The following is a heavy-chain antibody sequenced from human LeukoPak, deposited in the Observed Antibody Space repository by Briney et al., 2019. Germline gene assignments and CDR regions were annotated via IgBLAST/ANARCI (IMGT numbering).Heavy chain of an antibody. Sequence: TGGSLRLSCVAPGFTLRNYGMHWVRQAPGKGLEWVAVLWKDGSNNFYADSVKGRFRFSRDNSKDMLYLQMNSLRAEDTAVYYCAKEYEIFVGAFDIWGQGTMVTVSS. V-gene: IGHV3-33*06. J-gene: IGHJ3*02. CDR3: AKEYEIFVGAFDI. CDR2: LWKDGSNN. CDR1: GFTLRNYG. D-gene: IGHD3-9*01.